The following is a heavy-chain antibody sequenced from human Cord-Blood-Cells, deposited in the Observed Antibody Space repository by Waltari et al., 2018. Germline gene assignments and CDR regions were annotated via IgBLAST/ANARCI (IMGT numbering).Heavy chain of an antibody. CDR2: MNPNSGNT. Sequence: QVQLVQSGAEVKKHGASVKVSCKASGYTFTSYDINWVRQATGQGLEWMGWMNPNSGNTGYAQKFQGRVTITRNTSISTAYMELSSLRSEDTAVYYCATWGYSSSYDAFDIWGQGTMVTVSS. CDR1: GYTFTSYD. D-gene: IGHD6-6*01. V-gene: IGHV1-8*03. J-gene: IGHJ3*02. CDR3: ATWGYSSSYDAFDI.